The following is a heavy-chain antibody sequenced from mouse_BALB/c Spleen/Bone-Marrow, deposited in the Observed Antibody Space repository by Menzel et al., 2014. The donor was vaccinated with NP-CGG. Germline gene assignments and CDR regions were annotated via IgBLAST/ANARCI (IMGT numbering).Heavy chain of an antibody. Sequence: EVKLVESGAELVKPGASVTLSCTVSGFYIKDTYMHWVKQRPEQGLEWIGRIDPANGNTKYDPKFPGKATITAYTSSNSVYLKRRSLTSEDTAFYYCARLYLFAYWGQGTLVTVSA. CDR2: IDPANGNT. CDR3: ARLYLFAY. CDR1: GFYIKDTY. V-gene: IGHV14-3*02. J-gene: IGHJ3*01. D-gene: IGHD3-3*01.